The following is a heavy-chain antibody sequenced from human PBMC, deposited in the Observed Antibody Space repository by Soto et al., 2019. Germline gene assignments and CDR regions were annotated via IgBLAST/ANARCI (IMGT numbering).Heavy chain of an antibody. CDR3: ARMATFGSLNWFDP. CDR1: GYKFTAYY. D-gene: IGHD3-16*01. J-gene: IGHJ5*02. Sequence: GASVKVSCKASGYKFTAYYMHWVRQALGQGLEWMGWMNPGSGDTGYAQKFQGRVTMTRDISIATAYMELSSLRSDDTAIYYCARMATFGSLNWFDPWGQGTLVTVSS. V-gene: IGHV1-2*02. CDR2: MNPGSGDT.